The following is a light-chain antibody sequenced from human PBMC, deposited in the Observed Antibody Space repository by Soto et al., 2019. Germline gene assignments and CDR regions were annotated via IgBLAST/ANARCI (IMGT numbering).Light chain of an antibody. CDR3: QQYDDLYS. CDR2: GAS. V-gene: IGKV3-15*01. CDR1: QGVGTN. Sequence: EIVMTQCPATLSVSPGERATLSCRASQGVGTNLAWYQQKPGQAPRLLIYGASTRATGIPARFSGSGSETEFTLTISGLQSEDSAGYYCQQYDDLYSFGQGTKLEIK. J-gene: IGKJ2*03.